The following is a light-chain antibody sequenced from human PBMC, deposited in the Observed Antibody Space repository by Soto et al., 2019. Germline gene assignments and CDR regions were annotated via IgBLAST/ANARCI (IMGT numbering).Light chain of an antibody. J-gene: IGKJ4*01. CDR1: QGINKW. CDR2: ATS. Sequence: DLQMTQSPSSVSASIGDRVTITCRASQGINKWLAWYQQTPGKAPKLLIYATSTLQSGVPSRFSGSGSGTDFTLTISSLQPEDFATYYCQQANSFPHTVGGGTKVEIK. V-gene: IGKV1-12*01. CDR3: QQANSFPHT.